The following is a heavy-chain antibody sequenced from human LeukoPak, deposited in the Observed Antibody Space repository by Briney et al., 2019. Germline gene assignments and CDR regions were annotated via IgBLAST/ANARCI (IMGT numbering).Heavy chain of an antibody. J-gene: IGHJ4*02. CDR2: ISGSGGST. Sequence: GGSLRLSCAASGFTFSSYAMSWVRQAPGKGLEWVSAISGSGGSTYYADSVKGRFTISRDNSKNTLYLQMNSLRAEDTAVYYCAIHYDILTGYYTAFDYWGQGILVTVSS. CDR1: GFTFSSYA. CDR3: AIHYDILTGYYTAFDY. V-gene: IGHV3-23*01. D-gene: IGHD3-9*01.